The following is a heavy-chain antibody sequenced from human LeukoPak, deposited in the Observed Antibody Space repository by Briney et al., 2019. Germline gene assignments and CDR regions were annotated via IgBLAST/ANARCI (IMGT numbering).Heavy chain of an antibody. D-gene: IGHD6-13*01. CDR2: ISSSSSTI. V-gene: IGHV3-48*02. Sequence: PGGSLRLSCAASGFTFSSYWMHWVRQVPGKGLEWVSYISSSSSTIYYADSVKGRLTISRDNAKNSLYLQMNSLRDEDTAVYYCARSVSIAAAGSFDYWGQGTLVTVSS. CDR1: GFTFSSYW. CDR3: ARSVSIAAAGSFDY. J-gene: IGHJ4*02.